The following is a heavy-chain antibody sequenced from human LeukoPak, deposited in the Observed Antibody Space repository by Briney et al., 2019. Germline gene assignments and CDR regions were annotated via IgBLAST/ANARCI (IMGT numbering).Heavy chain of an antibody. J-gene: IGHJ3*02. D-gene: IGHD5-12*01. V-gene: IGHV1-2*02. Sequence: ASVKVSCKASGYTFTVYYMHWVRQAPGQGLEWMGWINPNSGGTNYAQKFQGRVTMTRDTSISTAYMELSRLRSDDTAVYYCARDIRARRPYAFDIWGQGTMVTVSS. CDR1: GYTFTVYY. CDR2: INPNSGGT. CDR3: ARDIRARRPYAFDI.